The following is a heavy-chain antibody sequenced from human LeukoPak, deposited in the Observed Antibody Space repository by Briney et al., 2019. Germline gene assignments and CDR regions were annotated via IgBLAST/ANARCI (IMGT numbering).Heavy chain of an antibody. J-gene: IGHJ4*02. CDR3: ARESESSGWYDY. CDR2: ISGDGGST. Sequence: GGSLGLSCAAPGFMFHDYAIHWVRQAPGKGLEWVSFISGDGGSTFYGDSVKGRFTISRDNSKNSLYLQMNSLRSEDTALYYCARESESSGWYDYWGQGTLVLVSS. D-gene: IGHD6-19*01. CDR1: GFMFHDYA. V-gene: IGHV3-43*02.